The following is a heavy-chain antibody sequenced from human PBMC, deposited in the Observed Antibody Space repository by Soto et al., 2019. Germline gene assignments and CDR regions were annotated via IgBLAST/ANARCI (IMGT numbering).Heavy chain of an antibody. V-gene: IGHV4-30-4*01. CDR2: IYYSGTA. J-gene: IGHJ3*02. D-gene: IGHD2-8*01. Sequence: QVQLQESGPGLVKPSQTLSLTCNVSGDPISSGDYYWSWIRQPPGKGLEWLGYIYYSGTAYYNPSLKSRVIMSVDTSKNQFSLKLSSVTAADTAVYFCARAPYRGTNSRGALDMWGQGTMVTVSS. CDR1: GDPISSGDYY. CDR3: ARAPYRGTNSRGALDM.